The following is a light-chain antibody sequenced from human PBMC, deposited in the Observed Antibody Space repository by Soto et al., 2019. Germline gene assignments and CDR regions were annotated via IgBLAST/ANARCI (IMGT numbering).Light chain of an antibody. CDR2: GTS. V-gene: IGKV1-5*03. CDR1: QSISIW. J-gene: IGKJ1*01. CDR3: QPYNDYSCT. Sequence: DIHMTQSPSTLSASVGDRVTITCRASQSISIWMAWYQQKPGRAPNLLIYGTSSLESGVPSRFSGSGSGTECTLTLSSLQPDDLATYYFQPYNDYSCTFGQGTKVEIK.